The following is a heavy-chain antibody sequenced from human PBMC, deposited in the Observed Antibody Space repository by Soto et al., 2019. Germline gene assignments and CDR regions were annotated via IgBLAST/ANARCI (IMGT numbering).Heavy chain of an antibody. CDR3: ARESVDCSGGSCYSPGYYYYGMDV. D-gene: IGHD2-15*01. J-gene: IGHJ6*02. Sequence: ASVKVSCKASGYTITSNDINWVRQANGQGLEWMGWMNPNSGNTGYAQKFQGRVTMTRNTSISTAYMELSSLRSEDTAVYYCARESVDCSGGSCYSPGYYYYGMDVWGQGTTVT. CDR2: MNPNSGNT. V-gene: IGHV1-8*01. CDR1: GYTITSND.